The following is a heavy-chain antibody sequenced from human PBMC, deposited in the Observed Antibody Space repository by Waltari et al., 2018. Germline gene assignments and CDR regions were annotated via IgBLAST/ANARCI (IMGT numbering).Heavy chain of an antibody. J-gene: IGHJ5*02. CDR3: ARDRGRVIYLDT. CDR2: VQRSRRT. Sequence: QLQLQESGPRLVKPSGTLSLTCAVSGDSMSNTDWVSWVRQSPGKGLQWIGQVQRSRRTNYNPSFASRVSISVETSANQVSLKVTSATAADTAVYFCARDRGRVIYLDTWGQGTLVTVSP. D-gene: IGHD2-15*01. V-gene: IGHV4-4*02. CDR1: GDSMSNTDW.